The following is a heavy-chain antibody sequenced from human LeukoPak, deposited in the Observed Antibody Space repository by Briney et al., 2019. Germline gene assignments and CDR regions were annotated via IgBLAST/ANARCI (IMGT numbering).Heavy chain of an antibody. CDR2: INWNGGST. D-gene: IGHD5-24*01. Sequence: PGGSLRLSCAASGFTFDEYGMSWVRQAPGKGLEWVSGINWNGGSTGYADSVKGRFTISRDNSKNSLYLQMNSLRTEDTALYYCAAGRVEMATVSYYYGMDVWGQGTTVTVSS. CDR1: GFTFDEYG. J-gene: IGHJ6*02. CDR3: AAGRVEMATVSYYYGMDV. V-gene: IGHV3-20*04.